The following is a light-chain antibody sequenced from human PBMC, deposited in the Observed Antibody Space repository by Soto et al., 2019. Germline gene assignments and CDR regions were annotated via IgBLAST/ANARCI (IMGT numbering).Light chain of an antibody. Sequence: NFMLTQPHSMSESPGKTITISCTRSSGSIASHYVQWYQQRPGSAPTTVIYEDKRRPSGVPDRFSGSIDSSSNSASLTISGLEAEDEADYYFQFYNSRDHWVFGGGTKLTVL. CDR3: QFYNSRDHWV. J-gene: IGLJ3*02. CDR1: SGSIASHY. V-gene: IGLV6-57*04. CDR2: EDK.